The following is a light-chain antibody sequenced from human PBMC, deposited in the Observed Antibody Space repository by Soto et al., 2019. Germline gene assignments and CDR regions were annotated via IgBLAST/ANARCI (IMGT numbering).Light chain of an antibody. CDR1: SSNIGSNT. CDR3: ASWDDSLNGAV. J-gene: IGLJ7*01. V-gene: IGLV1-44*01. Sequence: QSVLTQPPSASETPGQRVTISCSGSSSNIGSNTVSWYQQFPGTAPKLLIYFNNRRPSAVPDRFSGSKSGTSASLAISGLQSEDEADYYCASWDDSLNGAVFGGGTQLTVL. CDR2: FNN.